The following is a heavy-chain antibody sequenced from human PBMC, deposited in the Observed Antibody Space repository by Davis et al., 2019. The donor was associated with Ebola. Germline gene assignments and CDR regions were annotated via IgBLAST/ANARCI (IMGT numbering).Heavy chain of an antibody. Sequence: MPSETLSLTCTVSGGSISSYYWSWIRQPPGKGLEWIGYIYYSGSTNYNPSLKSRVTISVDTSKNQFSLKLSSVTAADTAVYYCAREGVAAVGTPFDYWGQGSLVIVSS. CDR3: AREGVAAVGTPFDY. CDR1: GGSISSYY. D-gene: IGHD6-13*01. J-gene: IGHJ4*02. V-gene: IGHV4-59*12. CDR2: IYYSGST.